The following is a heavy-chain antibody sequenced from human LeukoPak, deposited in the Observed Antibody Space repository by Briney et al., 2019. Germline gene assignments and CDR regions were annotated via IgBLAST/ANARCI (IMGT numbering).Heavy chain of an antibody. Sequence: SVKVSCKASGGTFSSYAISWVRQAPGQGLEWMGGIIPIFGTANYAQKFQGRVTMTRDTSISTAYMELSRLRSDDTAVYYCVAAASDAFDIWGQGTMVTVSS. D-gene: IGHD6-13*01. V-gene: IGHV1-69*05. J-gene: IGHJ3*02. CDR2: IIPIFGTA. CDR1: GGTFSSYA. CDR3: VAAASDAFDI.